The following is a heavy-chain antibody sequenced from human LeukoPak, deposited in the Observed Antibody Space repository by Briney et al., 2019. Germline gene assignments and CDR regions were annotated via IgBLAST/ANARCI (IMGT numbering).Heavy chain of an antibody. CDR1: GYTFTGYY. D-gene: IGHD2-15*01. J-gene: IGHJ4*02. CDR3: ARARKYCSGGSCYLSFDY. Sequence: ASVKVSCKASGYTFTGYYMHWVRQAPGQGLEWMGWMNPNSGNTGYAQKFQGRVTMTRNTSISTAYMELSSLRSEDTAVYYCARARKYCSGGSCYLSFDYWGQGTLVTVSS. CDR2: MNPNSGNT. V-gene: IGHV1-8*02.